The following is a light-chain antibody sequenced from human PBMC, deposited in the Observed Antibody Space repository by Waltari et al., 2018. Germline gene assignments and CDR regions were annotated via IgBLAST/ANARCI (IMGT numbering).Light chain of an antibody. Sequence: QSALTQPRSVSGSPGQSVTISCTGTSRDVGGYNYVSWYQQNPGKAPTLMIYDVSKRPSGVPDRFSGSKSGNTASLTISGLQAEDEADYYCCSYAGRYTVFGGGTKVTVL. CDR2: DVS. CDR1: SRDVGGYNY. J-gene: IGLJ3*02. CDR3: CSYAGRYTV. V-gene: IGLV2-11*01.